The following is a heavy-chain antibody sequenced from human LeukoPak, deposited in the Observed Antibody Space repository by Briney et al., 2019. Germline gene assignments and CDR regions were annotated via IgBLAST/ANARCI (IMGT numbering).Heavy chain of an antibody. CDR1: GGTFSFYA. CDR3: ARAPPYYDSSGYYFDY. J-gene: IGHJ4*02. V-gene: IGHV1-69*13. Sequence: GASVTVSFKASGGTFSFYAISWVRQAPGQGLEWMGVIIPIFGTANYAQKFQGRVTITADESTSTAYMELGSLRSEDTAVYYCARAPPYYDSSGYYFDYWGQGTLVTVSS. CDR2: IIPIFGTA. D-gene: IGHD3-22*01.